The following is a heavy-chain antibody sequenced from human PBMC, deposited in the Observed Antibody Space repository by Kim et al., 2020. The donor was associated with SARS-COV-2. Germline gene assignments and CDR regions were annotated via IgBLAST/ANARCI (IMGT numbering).Heavy chain of an antibody. D-gene: IGHD6-19*01. Sequence: SGSTNHNPSLQRRVTVSVAASKNQFSLKLSSVTAADTAVYYCARGAVAGTWGQGTLVTVSS. V-gene: IGHV4-59*09. CDR2: SGST. J-gene: IGHJ4*02. CDR3: ARGAVAGT.